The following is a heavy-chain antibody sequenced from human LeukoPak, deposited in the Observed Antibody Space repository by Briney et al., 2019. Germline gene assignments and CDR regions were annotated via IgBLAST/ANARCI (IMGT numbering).Heavy chain of an antibody. J-gene: IGHJ6*02. CDR2: INPNSGGT. CDR3: ARVGASLTPPYYYYYGMDV. D-gene: IGHD1-26*01. CDR1: GYTFTGYY. V-gene: IGHV1-2*02. Sequence: ASVTVSCKASGYTFTGYYMHWVRQPPGQGLEWVGWINPNSGGTNYAQKFQGRVTMTRDTSISTAYMELSRLRSDDTAVYYCARVGASLTPPYYYYYGMDVWGQGTTVTVSS.